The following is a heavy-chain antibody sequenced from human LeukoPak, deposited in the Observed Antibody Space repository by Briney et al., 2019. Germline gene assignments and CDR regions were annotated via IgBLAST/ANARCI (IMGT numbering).Heavy chain of an antibody. CDR3: AREDYYGSGSYFDY. CDR2: INPNSGGT. V-gene: IGHV1-2*02. D-gene: IGHD3-10*01. Sequence: ASVKVSCKASGYTFTGYYMHWVRQAPGQGLEWMGWINPNSGGTNYAQKLQGRVTMTRDTSISTAYMELSRLRSDDTAVYYCAREDYYGSGSYFDYWGQGTLVTVSS. J-gene: IGHJ4*02. CDR1: GYTFTGYY.